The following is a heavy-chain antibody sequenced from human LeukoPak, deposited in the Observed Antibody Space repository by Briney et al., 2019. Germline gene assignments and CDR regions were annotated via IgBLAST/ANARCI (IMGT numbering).Heavy chain of an antibody. J-gene: IGHJ4*02. CDR2: LSGSGDSI. CDR1: GFIFSNYA. CDR3: AELSGYCSNGVCYTHDY. V-gene: IGHV3-23*01. D-gene: IGHD2-8*01. Sequence: PGGSLRLSCAASGFIFSNYAMSWVRQAPGKGLEWVSALSGSGDSIYYADSVKGRFTISRDNSKNTLYLQMNSLRAEDTALYYCAELSGYCSNGVCYTHDYWGQGTLVTVSS.